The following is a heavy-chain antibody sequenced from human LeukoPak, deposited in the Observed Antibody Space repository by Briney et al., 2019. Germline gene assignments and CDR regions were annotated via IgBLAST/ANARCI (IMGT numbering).Heavy chain of an antibody. V-gene: IGHV3-7*01. CDR1: GFTFNSYG. Sequence: PGGSLRLSCAAPGFTFNSYGMYWVRKAPGKGLEWVANIEQDGSKKFYADSVKGRFTISRDNTNNSLYLQMNSLRAEDTAVYYCTREGYGNFFDCWGQGAQVTVSS. D-gene: IGHD6-13*01. CDR2: IEQDGSKK. J-gene: IGHJ4*02. CDR3: TREGYGNFFDC.